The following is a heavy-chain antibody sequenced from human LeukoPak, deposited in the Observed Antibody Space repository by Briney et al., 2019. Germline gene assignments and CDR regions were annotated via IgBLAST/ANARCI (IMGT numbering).Heavy chain of an antibody. D-gene: IGHD2-21*01. CDR1: GFNFSSYS. CDR3: ARPARAYCGGDCPIDY. J-gene: IGHJ4*02. V-gene: IGHV3-21*01. CDR2: ISSSSSSR. Sequence: GGSLRLSCAASGFNFSSYSMNWVRQAPGKGLEWVSSISSSSSSRYYADSVKGRFTISRDNAKNSLYLQMNSLRAEDTAVYYCARPARAYCGGDCPIDYWGQGTLVTVSS.